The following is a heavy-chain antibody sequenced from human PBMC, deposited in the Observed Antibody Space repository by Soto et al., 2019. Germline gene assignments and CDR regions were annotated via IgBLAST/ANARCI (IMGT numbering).Heavy chain of an antibody. CDR2: IDIDGSST. D-gene: IGHD3-22*01. J-gene: IGHJ3*01. CDR3: ARDQLYYNDISGRPLNAFDV. CDR1: GFIFSNYW. Sequence: PGGSLRLSCAASGFIFSNYWMHWVRQAPGKGLVWVSHIDIDGSSTTYADSVEGRFTISRDNAKNSLYLQMNSLRAEDTAVYYCARDQLYYNDISGRPLNAFDVWGQGTMVTV. V-gene: IGHV3-74*01.